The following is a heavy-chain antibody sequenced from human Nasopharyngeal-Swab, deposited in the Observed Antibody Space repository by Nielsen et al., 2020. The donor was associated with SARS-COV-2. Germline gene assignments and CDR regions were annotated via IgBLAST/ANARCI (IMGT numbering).Heavy chain of an antibody. D-gene: IGHD6-6*01. CDR3: ATLVPGYYYGMDV. V-gene: IGHV3-9*01. J-gene: IGHJ6*02. Sequence: LKISCAASGFTFDDYAMHWVRQAPGKGLEWVSGISWNSGSIGYADSVKGRFTISRDNAKNSLYLQMNSLRAEDTALYYCATLVPGYYYGMDVWGQGTTVTVSS. CDR2: ISWNSGSI. CDR1: GFTFDDYA.